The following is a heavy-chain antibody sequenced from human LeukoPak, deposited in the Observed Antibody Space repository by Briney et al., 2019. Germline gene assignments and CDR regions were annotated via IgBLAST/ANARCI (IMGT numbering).Heavy chain of an antibody. CDR1: GGTFSSYA. V-gene: IGHV1-69*05. CDR2: IIPIFGTA. D-gene: IGHD3-10*01. Sequence: SVKVSCKASGGTFSSYAISWVRQAPGQGLEWMGRIIPIFGTANYAQKFQGRVTITTDESTSTAYMELSSLRSEDTAVYYCARDVRILLYGSGSYYSPPWFDPWGQGTLVTVSS. CDR3: ARDVRILLYGSGSYYSPPWFDP. J-gene: IGHJ5*02.